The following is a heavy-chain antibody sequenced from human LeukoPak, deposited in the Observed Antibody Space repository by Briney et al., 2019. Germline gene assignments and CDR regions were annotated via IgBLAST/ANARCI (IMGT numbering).Heavy chain of an antibody. J-gene: IGHJ4*02. CDR3: AKGADPLTWRMTTVDGTRFDF. CDR1: GFTFDDYS. V-gene: IGHV3-43*02. Sequence: GGSLRLSCAVSGFTFDDYSMHWVRQAPGKGLQWVSLISGDGGGRYYAGSVKGRFTVSRDNNKNSLYLQMNRLRPEDTAFYYCAKGADPLTWRMTTVDGTRFDFWGQGTLVTVSS. CDR2: ISGDGGGR. D-gene: IGHD6-19*01.